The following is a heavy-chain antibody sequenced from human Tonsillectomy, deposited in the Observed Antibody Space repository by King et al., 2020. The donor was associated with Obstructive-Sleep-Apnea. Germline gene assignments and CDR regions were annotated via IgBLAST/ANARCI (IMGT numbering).Heavy chain of an antibody. D-gene: IGHD5-24*01. CDR1: GGSISSYD. J-gene: IGHJ4*02. CDR2: IYNSGSP. CDR3: ARGNGYNYYFDS. Sequence: VQLQESGPGLVKPSETLSLTCTVSGGSISSYDWRWIRQPPGKGLECIGDIYNSGSPTYKSSRTSLVTISVDTSNNQFSLKLSSVTAPDTAVYYCARGNGYNYYFDSWGQGTLVTVSS. V-gene: IGHV4-59*01.